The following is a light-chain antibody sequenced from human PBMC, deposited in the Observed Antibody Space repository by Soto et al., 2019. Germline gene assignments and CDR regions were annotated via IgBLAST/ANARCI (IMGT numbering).Light chain of an antibody. Sequence: DLQMTPSPSTLSASVGDRVTITCRASQGIGDWLAWFQQKPGKAPKLLIYKASNLESGVPSTFSGSASGTEFTLTISSLQPDDSASYYCQHYYDHSWTFGQGTKVEIK. CDR2: KAS. CDR1: QGIGDW. CDR3: QHYYDHSWT. V-gene: IGKV1-5*03. J-gene: IGKJ1*01.